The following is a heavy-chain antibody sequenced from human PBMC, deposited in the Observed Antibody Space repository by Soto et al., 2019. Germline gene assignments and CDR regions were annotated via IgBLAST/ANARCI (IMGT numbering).Heavy chain of an antibody. CDR1: GGSFSGYY. Sequence: QVQLQQWGAGLLKPSETLSLTCAVYGGSFSGYYWSWIRQPPGKGLEWIGEINHSGSTNYNPSLKSRVTISVDTSKNQFSLKLSSVTGADTAVYYCARLRRGSDAFDIWGQGTMVTVSS. CDR2: INHSGST. CDR3: ARLRRGSDAFDI. V-gene: IGHV4-34*01. D-gene: IGHD3-10*01. J-gene: IGHJ3*02.